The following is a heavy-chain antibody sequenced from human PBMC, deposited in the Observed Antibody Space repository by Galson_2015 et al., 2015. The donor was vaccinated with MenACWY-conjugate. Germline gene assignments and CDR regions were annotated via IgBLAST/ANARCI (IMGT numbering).Heavy chain of an antibody. D-gene: IGHD3-10*01. CDR2: IYNDGST. CDR3: ARDSRATTVWGLNKRKTIDYYYGMDV. Sequence: LRLSCAVSGFTVSSSYMTWVRQAPGKGLEWVSVIYNDGSTYNADSVKGRFTISRDNSKNTVFLQMTSLRAEDTAMYYCARDSRATTVWGLNKRKTIDYYYGMDVWGRGTTVIVSS. J-gene: IGHJ6*02. V-gene: IGHV3-53*01. CDR1: GFTVSSSY.